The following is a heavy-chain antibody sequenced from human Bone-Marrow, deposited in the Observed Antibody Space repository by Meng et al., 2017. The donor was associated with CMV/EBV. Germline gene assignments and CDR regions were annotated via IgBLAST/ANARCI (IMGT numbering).Heavy chain of an antibody. CDR2: ISAYNGNT. D-gene: IGHD3-16*02. CDR3: ARDEQGWGELSTFNDY. J-gene: IGHJ4*02. CDR1: GYTFTSYG. Sequence: ASVKVSCKASGYTFTSYGISWVRQAPGQGLEWMGWISAYNGNTNYAQKLQGRVTMTTDTSTSTAYMELRSLTSDDTAVYYCARDEQGWGELSTFNDYWGQGTLVTVSS. V-gene: IGHV1-18*01.